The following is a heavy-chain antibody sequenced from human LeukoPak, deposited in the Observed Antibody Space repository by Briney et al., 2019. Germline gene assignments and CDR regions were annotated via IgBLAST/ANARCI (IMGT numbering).Heavy chain of an antibody. V-gene: IGHV3-30*18. CDR1: GFTFSSYG. D-gene: IGHD2-2*01. J-gene: IGHJ6*03. CDR2: ISYDGSNK. Sequence: PGGSLRLSCAASGFTFSSYGMHWVRQAPGKGLEWVAVISYDGSNKYYADSVKGRFTISRDNSKNTLYLQMNSLRAEDTAVYYCAKAQVGYQLLSHMDVWGKGTTVTVSS. CDR3: AKAQVGYQLLSHMDV.